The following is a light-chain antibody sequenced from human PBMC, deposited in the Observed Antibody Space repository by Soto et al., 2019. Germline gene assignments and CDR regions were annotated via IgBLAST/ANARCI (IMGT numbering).Light chain of an antibody. V-gene: IGKV3-15*01. CDR3: QQYTNWPGT. CDR1: QSVSSK. Sequence: EIVLTQSPGTLSVSPGERATLSCRASQSVSSKFAWYQQKPGQAPRLLFYGASTGATGIPVRFSGSGSETEFTLSISSLQSEDFAVYYGQQYTNWPGTFGQGTKVEIK. J-gene: IGKJ1*01. CDR2: GAS.